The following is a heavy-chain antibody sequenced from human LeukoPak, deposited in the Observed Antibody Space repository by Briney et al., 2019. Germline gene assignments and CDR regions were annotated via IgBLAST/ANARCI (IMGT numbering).Heavy chain of an antibody. V-gene: IGHV1-8*03. CDR2: MNPNSGNT. CDR1: GYTFTSYD. Sequence: GASVKVSCKASGYTFTSYDINWVRQATGQGLEWMGWMNPNSGNTGYAQKFQGRVTITRNTSISTAYMELSSLKASDTAMYYCARHGAENPRQVEMATVGKNYYYYMDVWGKGTTVTISS. CDR3: ARHGAENPRQVEMATVGKNYYYYMDV. D-gene: IGHD5-24*01. J-gene: IGHJ6*03.